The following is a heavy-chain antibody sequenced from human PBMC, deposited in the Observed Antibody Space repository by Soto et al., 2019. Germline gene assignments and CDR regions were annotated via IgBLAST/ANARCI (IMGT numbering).Heavy chain of an antibody. Sequence: EVQLLESGGGLVQPGGSLRLSCVASGFTFSSYAMSWVRQAPGKGLEWVSVITATGGYTYYGDSVKGRFAISRDNSKNTVFLHMNSLRAEDTAVYYCATLSYDFWTGLDVWGQGTTVTVSS. CDR3: ATLSYDFWTGLDV. D-gene: IGHD3-3*01. V-gene: IGHV3-23*01. CDR1: GFTFSSYA. J-gene: IGHJ6*02. CDR2: ITATGGYT.